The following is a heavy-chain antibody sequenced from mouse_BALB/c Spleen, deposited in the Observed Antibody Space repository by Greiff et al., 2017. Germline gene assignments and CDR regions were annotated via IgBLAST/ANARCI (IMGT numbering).Heavy chain of an antibody. D-gene: IGHD2-1*01. Sequence: EVQGVESGGGLVQPGGSRKLSCAASGFTFSSFGMHWVRQAPEKGLEWVAYISSGSSTIYYADTVKGRFTISRDNPKNTLFLQMTSLRSEDTAMYYCARGRGYGNHWYFDVWGAGTTVTVSS. CDR3: ARGRGYGNHWYFDV. CDR1: GFTFSSFG. CDR2: ISSGSSTI. J-gene: IGHJ1*01. V-gene: IGHV5-17*02.